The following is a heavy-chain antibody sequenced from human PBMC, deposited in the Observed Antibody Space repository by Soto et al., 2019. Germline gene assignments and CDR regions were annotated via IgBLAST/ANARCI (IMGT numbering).Heavy chain of an antibody. V-gene: IGHV1-2*02. CDR3: AKDEGGIFDS. Sequence: ASAKVSCKTSGYTFAAYYIHWVRQAPGQGLEWTGFIFPNSGGSTTSAQQFEGRVTMTRDSSISTAYLELSGLTPDDTAVYYCAKDEGGIFDSWGQGTLVTVSS. D-gene: IGHD3-16*01. CDR2: IFPNSGGST. CDR1: GYTFAAYY. J-gene: IGHJ4*01.